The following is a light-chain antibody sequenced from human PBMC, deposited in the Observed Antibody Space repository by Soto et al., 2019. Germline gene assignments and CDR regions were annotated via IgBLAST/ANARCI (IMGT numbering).Light chain of an antibody. CDR1: SSDVGGYNY. CDR3: SSYTSSSIPLYVV. CDR2: DVS. V-gene: IGLV2-14*01. Sequence: QSALTQPASVSGSPGQSITISCTGTSSDVGGYNYVSWYQQHPGKAPKLMIYDVSNRPSGVSNRFSGSKSGNTASLTISGLQAEDEADYYCSSYTSSSIPLYVVFGGGTQLTVL. J-gene: IGLJ2*01.